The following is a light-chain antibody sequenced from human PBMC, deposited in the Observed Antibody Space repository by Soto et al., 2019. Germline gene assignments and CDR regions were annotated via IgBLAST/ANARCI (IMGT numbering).Light chain of an antibody. CDR3: SSFTSSSTYV. CDR1: SSDVGSYNR. V-gene: IGLV2-18*02. J-gene: IGLJ1*01. CDR2: EVS. Sequence: QSALTQPPSVSGSPGQSVTISCTGTSSDVGSYNRVSWYQQPPGIAPKLMIYEVSNRPSGVPDRFSGSKSGNTASLTISGLQAEDEADYYCSSFTSSSTYVFGTGTKVTVL.